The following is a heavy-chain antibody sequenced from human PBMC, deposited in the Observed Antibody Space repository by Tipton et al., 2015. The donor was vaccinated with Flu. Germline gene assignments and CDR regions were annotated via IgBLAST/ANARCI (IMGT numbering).Heavy chain of an antibody. CDR1: GFTFSSYA. J-gene: IGHJ4*02. D-gene: IGHD2-21*01. V-gene: IGHV3-23*01. CDR3: AKFSAYCGGDCYNPRGVFDY. Sequence: GSLRLSCAASGFTFSSYAMSWVRQAPGKGLEWVSAISGSGGSTYYVDSVKGRSTISRDNSKNTLYLQMNSLRAEDTAVYDCAKFSAYCGGDCYNPRGVFDYWGQGTLVTVSS. CDR2: ISGSGGST.